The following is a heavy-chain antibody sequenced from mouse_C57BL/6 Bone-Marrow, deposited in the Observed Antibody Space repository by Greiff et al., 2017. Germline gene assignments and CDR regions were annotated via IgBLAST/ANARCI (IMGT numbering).Heavy chain of an antibody. Sequence: VQLKESGGDLVKPGGSLKLSCAASGFTFSSYGMSWVRQTPDKRLEWVATISSGGSYTYYPDSVKGRFTISRDNAKNTLYLQMSSLKSEDTAMYYCARHVTSPLYFFDYGGQGTTLTVSS. V-gene: IGHV5-6*01. CDR1: GFTFSSYG. CDR3: ARHVTSPLYFFDY. CDR2: ISSGGSYT. D-gene: IGHD2-12*01. J-gene: IGHJ2*01.